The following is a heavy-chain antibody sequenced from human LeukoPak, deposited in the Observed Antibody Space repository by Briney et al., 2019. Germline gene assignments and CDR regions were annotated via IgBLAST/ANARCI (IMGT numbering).Heavy chain of an antibody. J-gene: IGHJ4*02. Sequence: GGSLRLSCAASGLTVSGNYMTWVRQAPGKGLEWVSVIYPDGNTYYADSVRGRFTISRDNSKNTVHLQMNSLRADDTAVYYCARDVSHRHLDYWGQGTLVTVSS. CDR1: GLTVSGNY. CDR2: IYPDGNT. D-gene: IGHD2/OR15-2a*01. CDR3: ARDVSHRHLDY. V-gene: IGHV3-66*01.